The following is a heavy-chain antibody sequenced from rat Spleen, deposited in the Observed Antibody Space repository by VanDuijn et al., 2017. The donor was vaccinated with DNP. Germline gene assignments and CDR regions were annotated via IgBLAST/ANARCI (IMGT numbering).Heavy chain of an antibody. Sequence: EVQLVESGGGLVQPGRSLKLSCAASGFTFSNYGMAWVRQAPKKGLEWVATIIYDGSSTYYRDSVKGRFIVSRDNAKSTLDLQMDSLRSEDTATYFCIRRGGKGLFSKWGQGTLVTVSS. V-gene: IGHV5-29*01. CDR3: IRRGGKGLFSK. CDR2: IIYDGSST. CDR1: GFTFSNYG. D-gene: IGHD3-1*01. J-gene: IGHJ3*01.